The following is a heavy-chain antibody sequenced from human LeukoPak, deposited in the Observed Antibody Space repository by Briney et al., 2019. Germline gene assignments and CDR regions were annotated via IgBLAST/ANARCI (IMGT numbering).Heavy chain of an antibody. CDR2: INPNSGGT. Sequence: AASVKVSCKASGYTFTGYYMHWVRQAPGQGLEWMGWINPNSGGTNYAQKFQGRVTMTRDASISTAYMELSRLRSDDTAVYYCARDSSRSTWYGGSSDWGQGTLVIVSS. CDR1: GYTFTGYY. V-gene: IGHV1-2*02. D-gene: IGHD6-13*01. CDR3: ARDSSRSTWYGGSSD. J-gene: IGHJ4*02.